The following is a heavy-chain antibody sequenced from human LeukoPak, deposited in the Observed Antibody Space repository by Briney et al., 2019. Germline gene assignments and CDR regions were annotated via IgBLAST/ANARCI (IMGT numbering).Heavy chain of an antibody. D-gene: IGHD5-18*01. Sequence: PGGSLRLSCAASGFTFSSYGMHWVRQAPGKGLEWVAFIRYDGSNKYYADSVKGRLTISRDNSQNTLYLQMNSLRDEDTAVYYCAKNEGGWYSYGYSLDYWGQGTLVTVSS. CDR2: IRYDGSNK. J-gene: IGHJ4*02. CDR1: GFTFSSYG. CDR3: AKNEGGWYSYGYSLDY. V-gene: IGHV3-30*02.